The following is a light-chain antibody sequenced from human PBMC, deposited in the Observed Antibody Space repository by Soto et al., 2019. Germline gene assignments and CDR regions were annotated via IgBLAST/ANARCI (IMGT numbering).Light chain of an antibody. CDR3: LQDFHFPLS. CDR1: QGIGND. V-gene: IGKV1-6*02. J-gene: IGKJ4*01. Sequence: AIQMTQSPSSLSASVGDRVTITCRASQGIGNDLAWYQQKPGKAPKLLIYAASTLQSGVPSRFSGNGSGTDFTLTISSLQPGDLASYYCLQDFHFPLSFSGGTKVEIK. CDR2: AAS.